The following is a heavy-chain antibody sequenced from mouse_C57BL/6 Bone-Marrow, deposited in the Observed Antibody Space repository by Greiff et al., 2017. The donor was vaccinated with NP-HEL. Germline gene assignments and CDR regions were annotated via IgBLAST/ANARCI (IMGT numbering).Heavy chain of an antibody. CDR1: GYAFSSSW. V-gene: IGHV1-82*01. CDR3: ASKTTWVFDY. D-gene: IGHD6-1*01. Sequence: QVQLQQSGPELVKPGASVKISCKASGYAFSSSWMNWVKQRPGKGLEWIGRIYPGDGDTNYNGKFKGKATLTADKSSSTAYMQLTSLTSAVSAVYFCASKTTWVFDYWGHGTTLPFSS. J-gene: IGHJ2*01. CDR2: IYPGDGDT.